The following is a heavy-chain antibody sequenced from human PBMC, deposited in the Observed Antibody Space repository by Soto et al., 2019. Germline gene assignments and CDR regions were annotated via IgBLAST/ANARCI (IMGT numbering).Heavy chain of an antibody. D-gene: IGHD1-1*01. V-gene: IGHV1-46*01. Sequence: QVQLVQSGTEVKKPGASVKVSCKASGYTFTSYYIHWVRQAPGQGLEWMGIINPNTGGTSSTQRFRDRLSLDRDTSTSTVYMELSSLGSEDTAVYFCARDTNAALTFHYYGMDVWGQGTTVTVSS. CDR3: ARDTNAALTFHYYGMDV. CDR1: GYTFTSYY. CDR2: INPNTGGT. J-gene: IGHJ6*02.